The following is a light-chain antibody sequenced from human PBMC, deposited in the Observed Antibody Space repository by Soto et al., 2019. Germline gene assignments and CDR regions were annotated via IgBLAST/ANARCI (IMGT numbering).Light chain of an antibody. V-gene: IGKV1-5*01. Sequence: DIVMTQSPDSLAVSLGERATINWLAWYQQKPGTAPKLLIYHASTLESGVPSRFSGSGSGTEFTLTISSLQPDDFATYYCQQYMSYSFGQGTKVDIK. CDR2: HAS. J-gene: IGKJ1*01. CDR1: W. CDR3: QQYMSYS.